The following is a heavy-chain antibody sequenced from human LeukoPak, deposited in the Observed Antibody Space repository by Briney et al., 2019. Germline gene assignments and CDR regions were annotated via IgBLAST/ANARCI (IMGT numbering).Heavy chain of an antibody. J-gene: IGHJ4*02. CDR3: AKDRRLFDY. D-gene: IGHD6-19*01. CDR2: ISGGGVST. V-gene: IGHV3-23*01. Sequence: GGSLRLSCAASGFTFSNYAMTWVRQAPGKGLEWVSDISGGGVSTYYADSVKGRFTISRDNSKNTLYLQMNSLRAEDTAVYYCAKDRRLFDYWGQGTLVTVSS. CDR1: GFTFSNYA.